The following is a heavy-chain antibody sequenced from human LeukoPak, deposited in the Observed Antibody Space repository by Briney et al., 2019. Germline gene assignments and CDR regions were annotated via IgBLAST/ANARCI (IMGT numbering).Heavy chain of an antibody. CDR3: TRLPNYGDNWFDP. Sequence: GGSLKLSCAASGFTFSGSAMHWVRLASGKGLEWVGRIRSKANSCATAYAASVKGRFTISRDDSKNTAYLQMNSLKTEDTAVYYCTRLPNYGDNWFDPWGQGTLVTVSS. V-gene: IGHV3-73*01. CDR1: GFTFSGSA. D-gene: IGHD3-16*01. J-gene: IGHJ5*02. CDR2: IRSKANSCAT.